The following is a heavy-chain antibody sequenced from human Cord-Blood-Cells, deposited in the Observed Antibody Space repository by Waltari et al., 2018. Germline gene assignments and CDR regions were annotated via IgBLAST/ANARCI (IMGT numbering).Heavy chain of an antibody. V-gene: IGHV3-21*01. CDR2: ISSSSSYI. CDR3: ASSDYSSSSGFDY. J-gene: IGHJ4*02. CDR1: GFPLVSYG. D-gene: IGHD6-6*01. Sequence: EVQLVESGGGLVKPGGSLKLSGPASGFPLVSYGRTWFGKAPGKGLEWVSSISSSSSYIYYADSVKGRFTISRDNAKNSLYLQMNSLRAEDTAVYYCASSDYSSSSGFDYWGQGTLVTVSS.